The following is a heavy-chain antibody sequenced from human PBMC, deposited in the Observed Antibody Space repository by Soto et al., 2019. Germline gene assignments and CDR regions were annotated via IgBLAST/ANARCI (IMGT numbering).Heavy chain of an antibody. CDR2: IDTIADSI. CDR1: GFSFSTYE. D-gene: IGHD2-8*02. CDR3: ARGRCTSAARYWDFDY. V-gene: IGHV3-48*03. Sequence: GGSLRLSCVASGFSFSTYEMNWVRQAPGKGLEWVSYIDTIADSIYYADSVRGRFTISRDNARNSLFLQMNSLRAEDTAMYYCARGRCTSAARYWDFDYWGQGTLVTVYS. J-gene: IGHJ4*02.